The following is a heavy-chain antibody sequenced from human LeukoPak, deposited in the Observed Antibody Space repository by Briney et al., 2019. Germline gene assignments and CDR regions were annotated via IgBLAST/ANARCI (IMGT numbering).Heavy chain of an antibody. CDR2: IYSSGNT. CDR3: ARGAARRTTKNIAAAGTNRFDY. CDR1: GGSISTTNYY. D-gene: IGHD6-13*01. V-gene: IGHV4-39*01. J-gene: IGHJ4*02. Sequence: SETLSLTCTVSGGSISTTNYYWGWIRQPPGRDLEWIGSIYSSGNTYYNPSLESRVTISVDTSKNQLSLKLTSATAADTSVYYCARGAARRTTKNIAAAGTNRFDYWGQGTLVTVSS.